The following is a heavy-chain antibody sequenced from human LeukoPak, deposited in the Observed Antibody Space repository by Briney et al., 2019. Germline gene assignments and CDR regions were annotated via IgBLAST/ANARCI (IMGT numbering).Heavy chain of an antibody. D-gene: IGHD4-11*01. CDR1: GFPFSSYW. CDR2: IKQDGGEK. J-gene: IGHJ4*02. V-gene: IGHV3-7*01. CDR3: AREDHSNYNY. Sequence: GGSLRLSCAASGFPFSSYWMSWVRQAPGKGLEWVANIKQDGGEKYYVDSVKGRFTISRDNAKNSLYLQINSRRVEDTAVYYCAREDHSNYNYWGQGTLVTVSS.